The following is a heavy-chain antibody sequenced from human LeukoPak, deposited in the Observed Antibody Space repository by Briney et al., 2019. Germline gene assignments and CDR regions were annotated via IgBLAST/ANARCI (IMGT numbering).Heavy chain of an antibody. V-gene: IGHV1-69*13. D-gene: IGHD3-3*01. CDR1: GGTFSSYA. Sequence: SVKVSCKASGGTFSSYAISWVRQAPGQGLEWMGGIIPIFGTANYAQKFQGRVTITADESTNTAYMELSSLRSEDTALYYCASPHKYYDDWSGYTPLDDWGQGTLVTVSS. J-gene: IGHJ4*02. CDR2: IIPIFGTA. CDR3: ASPHKYYDDWSGYTPLDD.